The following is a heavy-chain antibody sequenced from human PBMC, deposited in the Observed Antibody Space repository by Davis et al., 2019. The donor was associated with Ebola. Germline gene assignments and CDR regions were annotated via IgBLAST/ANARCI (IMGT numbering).Heavy chain of an antibody. Sequence: GESLKISCTASGFTFSDYWMSWVRQAPGKGLEWVANIKPDGSEKYSVDSVKGQFTISRDNARKTLYLQMNSLRAEDTAVYYCARGTETTLWYFDLWGRGTLVTVSS. CDR3: ARGTETTLWYFDL. CDR1: GFTFSDYW. CDR2: IKPDGSEK. V-gene: IGHV3-7*01. D-gene: IGHD1-7*01. J-gene: IGHJ2*01.